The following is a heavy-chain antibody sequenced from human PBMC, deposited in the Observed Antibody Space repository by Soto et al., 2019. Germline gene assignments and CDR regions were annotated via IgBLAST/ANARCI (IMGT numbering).Heavy chain of an antibody. CDR1: GGSFSGYY. V-gene: IGHV4-34*01. CDR3: ASPAWGSYRWDAFDI. D-gene: IGHD3-16*02. CDR2: INHSGST. Sequence: SETLSLTCAVYGGSFSGYYWSWIRQPPGKGLEWIGEINHSGSTNYNPALKSRVTISVDTSKNQFSLKLSSVTAADTAVYYCASPAWGSYRWDAFDIWGQGTMVTVS. J-gene: IGHJ3*02.